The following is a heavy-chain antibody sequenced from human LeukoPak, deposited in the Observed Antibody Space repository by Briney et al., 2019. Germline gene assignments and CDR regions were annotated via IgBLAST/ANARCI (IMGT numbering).Heavy chain of an antibody. Sequence: SETLSLTCTVSGGSISSSSYYWGWIRQPPGKGLGWIGNIFYSGSTYYSPPLRSRVTISLDTSRDQFSLKLNSLTAADTAVYYCAKPRTYGSGDVDYWGQGTLVTVSS. D-gene: IGHD3-10*01. CDR2: IFYSGST. CDR1: GGSISSSSYY. J-gene: IGHJ4*02. V-gene: IGHV4-39*07. CDR3: AKPRTYGSGDVDY.